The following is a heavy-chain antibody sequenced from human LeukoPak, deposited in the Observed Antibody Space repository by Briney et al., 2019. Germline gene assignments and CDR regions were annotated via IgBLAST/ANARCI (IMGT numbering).Heavy chain of an antibody. CDR3: ARGVRMVRGLLREAYYMDV. CDR2: IYYSGST. V-gene: IGHV4-59*01. D-gene: IGHD3-10*01. J-gene: IGHJ6*03. CDR1: GGSISSYY. Sequence: SETLSLTCTVSGGSISSYYWSWIRQPPGKGLEWIGYIYYSGSTNYNPSLKSRVTISVDTSKNQFSLKLSSVTAADTAVYYCARGVRMVRGLLREAYYMDVWGKGTTVTISS.